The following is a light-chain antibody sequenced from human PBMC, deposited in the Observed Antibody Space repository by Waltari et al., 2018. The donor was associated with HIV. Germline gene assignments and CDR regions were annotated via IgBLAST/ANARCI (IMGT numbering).Light chain of an antibody. Sequence: VLMQSPGILSLSLGERASLSCRASKQFDNNFLAWYRHQPGQAPQLLMYGASRRAAGIPNRFIGSGSGTDFTLVISSLEPEDFAVYYCQDYNNSPYTFGGGTRVE. V-gene: IGKV3-20*01. CDR3: QDYNNSPYT. J-gene: IGKJ4*01. CDR2: GAS. CDR1: KQFDNNF.